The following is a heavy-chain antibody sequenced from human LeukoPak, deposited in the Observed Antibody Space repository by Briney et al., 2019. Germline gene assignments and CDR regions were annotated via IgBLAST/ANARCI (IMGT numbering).Heavy chain of an antibody. V-gene: IGHV5-51*01. J-gene: IGHJ4*02. D-gene: IGHD3-10*01. Sequence: GESLKISCKGSGYSFTSYWIGWVRQMPGKGLEWMGIIYPGDSDTRYSPSFQGQVTISADKSISTAYLQWSSLKASDTAMYYCARGLDYYGSGSYYMAQGFDYWGQGTLVTVSP. CDR2: IYPGDSDT. CDR1: GYSFTSYW. CDR3: ARGLDYYGSGSYYMAQGFDY.